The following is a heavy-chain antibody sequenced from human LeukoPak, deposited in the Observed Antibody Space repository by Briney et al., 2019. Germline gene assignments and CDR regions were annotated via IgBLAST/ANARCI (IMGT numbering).Heavy chain of an antibody. CDR2: IYYSGST. CDR1: GGSISSSSYY. Sequence: KPSDTLSLTCTVSGGSISSSSYYWGWIRQPPGKGLEWIGSIYYSGSTYYNPSLKSRVTISVDTSKNQFSLKLSSVTAADTAVYYCARRWFGELLGWFDPWGQGTLVTASS. J-gene: IGHJ5*02. CDR3: ARRWFGELLGWFDP. D-gene: IGHD3-10*01. V-gene: IGHV4-39*01.